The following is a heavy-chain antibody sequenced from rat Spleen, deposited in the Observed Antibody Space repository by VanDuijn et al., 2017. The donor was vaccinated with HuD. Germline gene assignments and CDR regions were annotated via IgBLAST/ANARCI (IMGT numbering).Heavy chain of an antibody. CDR2: VWASGTT. CDR1: GFSLTSSG. V-gene: IGHV2-72*01. D-gene: IGHD3-4*01. Sequence: QVQLKESGPGLMQTSETLSLTCTVPGFSLTSSGVVWVRQSLGKGLVWLGTVWASGTTYYNSAVQSRRSISRDPSKSQVFLEMSSLQPEDTGTYYCARRLTTPFDYWGHGVMVTVSS. CDR3: ARRLTTPFDY. J-gene: IGHJ2*01.